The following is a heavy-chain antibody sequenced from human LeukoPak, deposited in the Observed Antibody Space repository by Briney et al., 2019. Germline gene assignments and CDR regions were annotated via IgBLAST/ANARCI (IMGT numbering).Heavy chain of an antibody. CDR3: ARNPRLLLWFGESFDY. D-gene: IGHD3-10*01. J-gene: IGHJ4*02. CDR1: GGSLSSSSYY. V-gene: IGHV4-39*01. Sequence: SETLSLTCTVSGGSLSSSSYYWGWIRQPPGKGLEWIGGIYYSGSAYYNPSLKRRVTIFVYTSKNQFSLKLSSVTAADTAVYYCARNPRLLLWFGESFDYWGQGTLVTVSS. CDR2: IYYSGSA.